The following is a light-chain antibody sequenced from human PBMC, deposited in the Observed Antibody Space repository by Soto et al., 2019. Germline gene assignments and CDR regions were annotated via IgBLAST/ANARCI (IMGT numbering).Light chain of an antibody. CDR2: NNN. Sequence: QSVLTHPPSVSGAPGQRVTISCTGSSSNIGAGYDVHWYQQLPGTAPKLLIYNNNNRPSGVPDRFSGSKSGTSASLAITGLQAEDEADYYCQSYDSSLSGYVFGTGTKVTV. V-gene: IGLV1-40*01. CDR3: QSYDSSLSGYV. J-gene: IGLJ1*01. CDR1: SSNIGAGYD.